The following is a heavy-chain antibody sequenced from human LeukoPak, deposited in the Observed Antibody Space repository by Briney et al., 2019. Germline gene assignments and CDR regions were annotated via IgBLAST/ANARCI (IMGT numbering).Heavy chain of an antibody. V-gene: IGHV3-21*01. Sequence: GGSLRLSCAASGFTFSSYSMNWVRQAPGKGLEWVSSISSSSSYIYYADSVKGRFTISRDNAKNSLYLQMNSLRAEDTAVYYCARGTAGYHSSYFDYWGQGTLVTVSS. D-gene: IGHD3-16*02. CDR1: GFTFSSYS. CDR2: ISSSSSYI. CDR3: ARGTAGYHSSYFDY. J-gene: IGHJ4*02.